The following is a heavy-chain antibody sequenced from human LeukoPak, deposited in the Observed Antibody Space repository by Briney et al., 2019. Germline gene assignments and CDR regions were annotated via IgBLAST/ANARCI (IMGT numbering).Heavy chain of an antibody. V-gene: IGHV3-30*04. CDR2: ISYDGSNK. D-gene: IGHD3-10*01. J-gene: IGHJ4*02. CDR3: ARAPYGSGSYYFDY. CDR1: GFTFSSYA. Sequence: GGSLRLSCAASGFTFSSYAMHWGRQAPGKGLEWVAVISYDGSNKYYADSVKGRFTISRDKSKNTLYLQMNSLRAEDTAVYYCARAPYGSGSYYFDYWGQGTLVTVSS.